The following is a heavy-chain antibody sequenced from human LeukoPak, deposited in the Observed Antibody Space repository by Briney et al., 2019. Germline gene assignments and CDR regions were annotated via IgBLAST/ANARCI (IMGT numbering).Heavy chain of an antibody. J-gene: IGHJ4*02. V-gene: IGHV3-74*01. D-gene: IGHD3-10*01. CDR2: INSDGTST. Sequence: PGGSLRLSCAAFGFAFSTYWMHWVRQDPGKGLVWVSRINSDGTSTSYADSVKGRFTISRDNAKNTLHLQMDSLRAEDTAAYYCTRGYYSCDYWGQGTLVDVSS. CDR3: TRGYYSCDY. CDR1: GFAFSTYW.